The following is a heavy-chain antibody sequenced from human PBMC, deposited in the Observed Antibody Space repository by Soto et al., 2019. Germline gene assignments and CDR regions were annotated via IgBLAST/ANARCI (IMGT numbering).Heavy chain of an antibody. CDR3: ARDRGSYALDY. V-gene: IGHV1-18*01. J-gene: IGHJ4*02. D-gene: IGHD1-26*01. CDR2: TSAYNGNT. CDR1: GYTFTSYG. Sequence: QVQLVQSGAEVKKPGASVKVSCKASGYTFTSYGITWVRQAPGQGLEWMGWTSAYNGNTNHAQKLQGTVTVTTDPATSTAYMELRSLRSDDTAVYYWARDRGSYALDYWGQGTLGTVSS.